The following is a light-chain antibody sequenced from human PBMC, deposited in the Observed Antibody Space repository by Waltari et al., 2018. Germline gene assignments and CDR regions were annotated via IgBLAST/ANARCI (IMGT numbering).Light chain of an antibody. CDR3: CSYAGSATFAV. V-gene: IGLV2-23*03. J-gene: IGLJ3*02. Sequence: QSALTQPASVSGSPGQSITISCTGPSSDVGNYDLISWYQQHPNKAPKLIIYEGNKRPSGVSNRCSGSTSGNTASLTISGLQAEDEADYFCCSYAGSATFAVFGGGTKLTVL. CDR1: SSDVGNYDL. CDR2: EGN.